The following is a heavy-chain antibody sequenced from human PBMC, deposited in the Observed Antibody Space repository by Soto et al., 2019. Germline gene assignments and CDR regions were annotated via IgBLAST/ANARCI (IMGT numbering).Heavy chain of an antibody. V-gene: IGHV4-30-2*01. J-gene: IGHJ5*02. CDR1: GGSISSGGYS. CDR3: ARVPTP. Sequence: QLQLQESGSGLVKPSQTLSLTCAVSGGSISSGGYSWSWIRQPPGKGLEWIGYIYHSGSTYYIPSFKSRVTTEGDRSNNLFSLKLSSVTAADTAVYSCARVPTPWGQGTLVTVSS. CDR2: IYHSGST.